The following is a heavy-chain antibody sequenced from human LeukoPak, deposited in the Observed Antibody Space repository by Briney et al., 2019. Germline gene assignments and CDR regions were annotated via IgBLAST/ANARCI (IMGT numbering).Heavy chain of an antibody. CDR2: ISYDGSNK. CDR1: GFTFSSYA. CDR3: VRDPGPIGRVFYYFEY. J-gene: IGHJ4*02. V-gene: IGHV3-30-3*01. Sequence: GGSLRLSCAASGFTFSSYAMSWVRQAPGKGLEWVAIISYDGSNKYYADSVKGRFTISRDNSKNTLYLQMNSLRAEDTAVYYCVRDPGPIGRVFYYFEYWGQGTLVTVSS. D-gene: IGHD3-9*01.